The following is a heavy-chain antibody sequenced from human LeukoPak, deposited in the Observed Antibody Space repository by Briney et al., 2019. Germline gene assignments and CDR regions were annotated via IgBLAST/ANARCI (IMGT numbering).Heavy chain of an antibody. D-gene: IGHD3-10*01. CDR3: TRYSGAGDAFDI. Sequence: GGSLRPSCAASGFTFSGSAMHWVRQASGKRLEWVGRIRSKANSYATAYAASVKGRFTISRDDSKNTAYLQMNSLKTEDTAVYYCTRYSGAGDAFDIWGQGTMVTVSS. CDR1: GFTFSGSA. CDR2: IRSKANSYAT. V-gene: IGHV3-73*01. J-gene: IGHJ3*02.